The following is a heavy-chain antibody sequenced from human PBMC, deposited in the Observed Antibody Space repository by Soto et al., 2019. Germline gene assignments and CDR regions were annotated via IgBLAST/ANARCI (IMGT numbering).Heavy chain of an antibody. Sequence: QVQLVQSGAEVKKPGSSVKVSCKASGGTFSSYAISWVRQAPGQGLEWMGGIIPIFGKASYAQKFQGRVTITADESTSTSYMELRSLRSEDTAVYYGARARGGGTTVGGYYFDYWGQGTLGTGSS. D-gene: IGHD3-16*01. V-gene: IGHV1-69*01. CDR2: IIPIFGKA. CDR3: ARARGGGTTVGGYYFDY. CDR1: GGTFSSYA. J-gene: IGHJ4*02.